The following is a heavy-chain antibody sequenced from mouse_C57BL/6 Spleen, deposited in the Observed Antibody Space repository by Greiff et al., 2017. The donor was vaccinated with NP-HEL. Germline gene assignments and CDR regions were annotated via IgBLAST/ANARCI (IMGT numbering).Heavy chain of an antibody. J-gene: IGHJ1*03. CDR2: INSDGGST. D-gene: IGHD2-4*01. Sequence: EVNVVESGGGLVQPGESLKLSCESNEYEFPSHDMSWVRKTPEKRLELVAAINSDGGSTYYPDTMERRFIISRDNTEKTLYLQMSSLMSEDTALYYCARQGLRRGGWYFDVWGTGTTVTVSS. V-gene: IGHV5-2*01. CDR3: ARQGLRRGGWYFDV. CDR1: EYEFPSHD.